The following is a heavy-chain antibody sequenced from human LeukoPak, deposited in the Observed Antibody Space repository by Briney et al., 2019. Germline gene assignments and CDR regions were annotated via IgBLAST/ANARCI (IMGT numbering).Heavy chain of an antibody. CDR1: GFTFSTYG. CDR3: TKALFGGMTV. CDR2: ISGSGGTT. Sequence: GGSLRLSCAASGFTFSTYGMSWVRQAPGKGLECVSGISGSGGTTHYADSVKGRFTISRDNSKNTVSMQLDSLRVDDTAIYYCTKALFGGMTVWGQGTTVTVSS. J-gene: IGHJ6*02. V-gene: IGHV3-23*01. D-gene: IGHD3-10*01.